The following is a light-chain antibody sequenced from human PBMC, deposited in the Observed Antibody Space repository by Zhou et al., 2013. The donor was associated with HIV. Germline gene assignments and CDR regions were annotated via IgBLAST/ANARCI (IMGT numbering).Light chain of an antibody. V-gene: IGKV3-20*01. CDR1: QSVSSNY. Sequence: ENVLTQSPGTLSLSPGERATLSCRASQSVSSNYLAWYQQKPGQAPRLLINGASSRATGISDRFSGSGSGTDFTLTISRLETEDFAVYYCQQFGSSPWTFGQGDQGGNQT. CDR3: QQFGSSPWT. J-gene: IGKJ1*01. CDR2: GAS.